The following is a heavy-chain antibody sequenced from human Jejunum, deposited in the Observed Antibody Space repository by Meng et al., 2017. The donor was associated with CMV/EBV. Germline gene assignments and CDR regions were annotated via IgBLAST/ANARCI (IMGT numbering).Heavy chain of an antibody. D-gene: IGHD4-11*01. V-gene: IGHV3-15*01. Sequence: EVQLVESXGGLVQPGXSLRLSCAASGFTFNSVWMNWVRQAPGKGLEWLGRIKTKVEGETTDYIAPVRGRFTISRDDSTNTLYLQMNSLKNEDTAVYYCTSRLRTTNDNWGQGTLVTVSS. CDR1: GFTFNSVW. J-gene: IGHJ4*02. CDR3: TSRLRTTNDN. CDR2: IKTKVEGETT.